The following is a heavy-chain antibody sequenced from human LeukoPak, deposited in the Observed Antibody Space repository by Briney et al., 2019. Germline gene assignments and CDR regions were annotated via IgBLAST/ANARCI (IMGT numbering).Heavy chain of an antibody. CDR3: AKNYYDSSGYIDY. Sequence: GGSLRLSCAASGFTFSRYNMYWVRQPPGKGLEGVADISYDGSNKYYADSVKGRFTISRDNAKNSLYLQMNSLRAEDTAVYYCAKNYYDSSGYIDYWGQGTLVTVSS. CDR2: ISYDGSNK. J-gene: IGHJ4*02. D-gene: IGHD3-22*01. V-gene: IGHV3-30*18. CDR1: GFTFSRYN.